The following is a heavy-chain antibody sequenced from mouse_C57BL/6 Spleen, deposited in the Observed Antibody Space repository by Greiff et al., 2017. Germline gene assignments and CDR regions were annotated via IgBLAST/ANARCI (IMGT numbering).Heavy chain of an antibody. V-gene: IGHV1-82*01. CDR3: ANLYYGYDDGAWFAY. J-gene: IGHJ3*01. CDR2: IYPGDGDT. CDR1: GYAFSSSW. Sequence: VKLVESGPELVKPGASVKISCKASGYAFSSSWMNWVKQRPGKGLEWIGRIYPGDGDTNYNGKFKGKATLTADKSSSTAYMQLSSLTSEDSAVYFCANLYYGYDDGAWFAYWGQGTLVTVSA. D-gene: IGHD2-2*01.